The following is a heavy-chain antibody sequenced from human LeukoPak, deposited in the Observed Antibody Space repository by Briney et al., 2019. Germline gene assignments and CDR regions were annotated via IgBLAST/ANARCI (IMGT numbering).Heavy chain of an antibody. CDR3: AREGTYYYGSGSWSRFDP. CDR1: GFMFSTYE. Sequence: PGGSLRLSCAASGFMFSTYEMNWVRQAPGKGLEWVSYISSSGSTIYYADSVKGRFTISRDNAKNSLYLQMNSLRAEDTAVYYCAREGTYYYGSGSWSRFDPWGQGTLVTVSS. J-gene: IGHJ5*02. V-gene: IGHV3-48*03. CDR2: ISSSGSTI. D-gene: IGHD3-10*01.